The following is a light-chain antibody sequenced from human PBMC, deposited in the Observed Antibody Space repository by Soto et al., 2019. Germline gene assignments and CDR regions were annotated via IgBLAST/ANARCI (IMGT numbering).Light chain of an antibody. CDR3: SATDDSLGGPV. J-gene: IGLJ2*01. V-gene: IGLV1-47*02. Sequence: QSVLTQPPSMSAAPGQTVTISCSGSSSNIGNNYVYWYQQVPGTAPKLLIYTNDQRPSGVPDRFSASKSGTSASLAISGLRSEDEADYFCSATDDSLGGPVFGGGTKVTVL. CDR1: SSNIGNNY. CDR2: TND.